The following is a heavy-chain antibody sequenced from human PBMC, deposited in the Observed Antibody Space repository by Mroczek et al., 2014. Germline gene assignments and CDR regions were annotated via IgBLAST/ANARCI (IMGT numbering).Heavy chain of an antibody. D-gene: IGHD3-9*01. CDR1: GGSISSGSYY. Sequence: VQLAGVRPTDWCKPSQTLSLTCTVSGGSISSGSYYWSWIRQPAGKGLEWIGRIYTSGSTNYNPSLKSRVTMSVDTSKNQFSLKLSSVTAADTAVYYCAREVGYDILTGYSTLYYFDYWGQGTLVTVSS. V-gene: IGHV4-61*02. CDR3: AREVGYDILTGYSTLYYFDY. J-gene: IGHJ4*02. CDR2: IYTSGST.